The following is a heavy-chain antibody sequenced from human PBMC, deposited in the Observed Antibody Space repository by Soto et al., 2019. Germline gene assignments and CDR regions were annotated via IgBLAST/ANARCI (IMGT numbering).Heavy chain of an antibody. V-gene: IGHV3-30-3*01. CDR3: ARDHKPYSSSSGLDY. J-gene: IGHJ4*02. CDR1: GFTFSSYA. CDR2: ISYDGSNK. Sequence: GGSLRLSCAASGFTFSSYAMHWVRQAPGKGLEWVAVISYDGSNKYYADSVKGRFTISRDNSKNTLYLQMNSLRAEDTAVYYCARDHKPYSSSSGLDYWGQGTLVTVSS. D-gene: IGHD6-6*01.